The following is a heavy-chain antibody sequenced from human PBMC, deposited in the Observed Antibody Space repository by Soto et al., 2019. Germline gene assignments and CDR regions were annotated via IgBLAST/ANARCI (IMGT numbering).Heavy chain of an antibody. Sequence: SETLSLTCTVSGGSISSYYWSWIRQPPGKGLEWIGYIYYSGSTNYNPSLKSRVTISVDTSKNQFALKLSSVTAADTAVYYCARLIVVVPAVPSPYMDVWGKGTTVTVSS. CDR3: ARLIVVVPAVPSPYMDV. CDR1: GGSISSYY. CDR2: IYYSGST. D-gene: IGHD2-2*01. V-gene: IGHV4-59*08. J-gene: IGHJ6*03.